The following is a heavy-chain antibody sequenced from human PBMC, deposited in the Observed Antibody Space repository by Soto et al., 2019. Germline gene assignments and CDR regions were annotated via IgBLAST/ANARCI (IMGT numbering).Heavy chain of an antibody. V-gene: IGHV3-33*06. CDR2: IWYDGSNK. J-gene: IGHJ4*02. D-gene: IGHD3-16*01. Sequence: GGSLRLSCAASGFTFSSYGMHWVRQAPGKGLEWVAVIWYDGSNKYYADSVKGRFTISRDNSKNTLYLQMNSLRAEDTAVYYCAKDNQATGFGYWGQGTLVTVSS. CDR1: GFTFSSYG. CDR3: AKDNQATGFGY.